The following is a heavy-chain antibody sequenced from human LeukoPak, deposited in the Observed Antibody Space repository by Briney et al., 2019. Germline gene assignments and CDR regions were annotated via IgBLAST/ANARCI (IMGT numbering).Heavy chain of an antibody. Sequence: SETLSFTCAVYGGSFSGYYWSWIRQPPGKGLEWIGEINHSGSTNYNPSLKSRVTISVDTSKIQFSLKLSSVTAADTAVYYCARGALRYFDWLKKDYYYMDVWGKGTTVTISS. J-gene: IGHJ6*03. D-gene: IGHD3-9*01. CDR2: INHSGST. V-gene: IGHV4-34*01. CDR3: ARGALRYFDWLKKDYYYMDV. CDR1: GGSFSGYY.